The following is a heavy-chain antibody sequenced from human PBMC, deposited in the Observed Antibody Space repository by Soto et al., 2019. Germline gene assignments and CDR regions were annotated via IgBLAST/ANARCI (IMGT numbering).Heavy chain of an antibody. CDR1: EFTFSSSW. CDR2: MNSDGSII. D-gene: IGHD1-1*01. Sequence: VGSLRLSCVVSEFTFSSSWMHWVRQGPGKGLVWVSRMNSDGSIINYADSVKGRFTTSRDNAKNMLYLQMNSLRAKDTAVYYCASGQLVTRLFDYWGQGTLVTVSS. V-gene: IGHV3-74*01. CDR3: ASGQLVTRLFDY. J-gene: IGHJ4*02.